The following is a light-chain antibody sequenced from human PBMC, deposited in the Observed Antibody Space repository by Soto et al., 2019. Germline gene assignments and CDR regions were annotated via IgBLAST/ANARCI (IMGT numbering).Light chain of an antibody. Sequence: EIVLTQSPGTLSLSPGERATLSCRASQSVSSSYLAWYQQKPGQAPRLLIYGASSRATGIPDRFSGSGSGTYSTLTISRLEPEDFAVYYCQQYGSSLYTFGQGTKLEIK. CDR2: GAS. J-gene: IGKJ2*01. CDR1: QSVSSSY. V-gene: IGKV3-20*01. CDR3: QQYGSSLYT.